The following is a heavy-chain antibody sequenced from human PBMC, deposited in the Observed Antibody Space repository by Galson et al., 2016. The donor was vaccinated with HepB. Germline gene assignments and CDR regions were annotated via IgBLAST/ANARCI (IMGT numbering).Heavy chain of an antibody. D-gene: IGHD6-6*01. CDR3: ARELVRSAFDL. CDR1: GL. Sequence: SLRLSCAASGLNWVRQASGKGLHWTSYISSRVSPMYYADSVKGRLTISRHNAKNSVYPQMNNLRDEDTGVYYCARELVRSAFDLWGQGTMVTVSS. V-gene: IGHV3-48*02. J-gene: IGHJ3*01. CDR2: ISSRVSPM.